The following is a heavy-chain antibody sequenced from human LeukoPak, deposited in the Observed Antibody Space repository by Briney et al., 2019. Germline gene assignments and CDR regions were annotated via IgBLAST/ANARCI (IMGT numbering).Heavy chain of an antibody. CDR2: IYYSGST. V-gene: IGHV4-59*11. D-gene: IGHD3-22*01. J-gene: IGHJ3*02. Sequence: SETLSHTCTVSGGSISSHYWSWIRQPPGKGLEWIGYIYYSGSTNYNPSLKSRVTISVDTSKNQFSLKLSSVTAADTAVYYCARGGSGYYPDAFDIWGQGTMVTVSS. CDR1: GGSISSHY. CDR3: ARGGSGYYPDAFDI.